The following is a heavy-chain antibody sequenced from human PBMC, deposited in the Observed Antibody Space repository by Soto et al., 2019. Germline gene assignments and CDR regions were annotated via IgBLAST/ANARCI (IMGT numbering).Heavy chain of an antibody. J-gene: IGHJ6*02. CDR3: AKDRGRVSPVIGGMGV. D-gene: IGHD2-21*01. V-gene: IGHV3-21*01. CDR1: GFTLSTYN. CDR2: ISSSSNHI. Sequence: EVQLVESGGGLVKPGGSLRLACAASGFTLSTYNMNWVRQAPGKGLEWVSSISSSSNHIYYADSVKGRFTISRDNANNSLYRQMNSLRAEDTAIYYCAKDRGRVSPVIGGMGVWGQGATASVS.